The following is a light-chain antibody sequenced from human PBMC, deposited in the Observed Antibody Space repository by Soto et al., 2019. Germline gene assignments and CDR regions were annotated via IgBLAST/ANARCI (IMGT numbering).Light chain of an antibody. V-gene: IGLV2-18*02. CDR2: EVT. J-gene: IGLJ1*01. CDR1: SSEVGKNDR. Sequence: QSVLTQPPSVSGSPGQSVTISCTGTSSEVGKNDRVSWYQQPPGTAPKLIIYEVTNRPSGVLARFSGSKSGNTASLTISGLQAEDEADYYCSSYTSTSRYVFGAGTKVTVL. CDR3: SSYTSTSRYV.